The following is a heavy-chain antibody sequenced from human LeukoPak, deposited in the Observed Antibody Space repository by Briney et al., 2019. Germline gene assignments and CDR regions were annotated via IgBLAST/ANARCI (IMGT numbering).Heavy chain of an antibody. CDR1: GGSISSSY. D-gene: IGHD3-9*01. CDR3: ARDPDIR. CDR2: IYYSGST. V-gene: IGHV4-59*01. Sequence: KPSETLSLTCTVSGGSISSSYWSWIRQLPGKGLEWIGYIYYSGSTNYNPSLKSRVTISVDTSKNQFSLKLTSMTAADTAVYYCARDPDIRWGQGTLVTVSS. J-gene: IGHJ4*02.